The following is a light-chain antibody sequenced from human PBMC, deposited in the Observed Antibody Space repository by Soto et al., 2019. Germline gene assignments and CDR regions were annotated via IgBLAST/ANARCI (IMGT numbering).Light chain of an antibody. CDR2: GAS. J-gene: IGKJ5*01. CDR1: QSVSSS. Sequence: EIVMTQSPATLSVSPGERATLSCRASQSVSSSYLAWYQQKPGQAPRLLIYGASTRATGIPARFSGSGSGTEFTLTISSLQSEDFAVYYCQQRNDWRRGTFGQGTRLEIK. CDR3: QQRNDWRRGT. V-gene: IGKV3-15*01.